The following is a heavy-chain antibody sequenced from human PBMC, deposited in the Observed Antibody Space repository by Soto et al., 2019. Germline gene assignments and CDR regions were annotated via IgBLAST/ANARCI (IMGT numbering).Heavy chain of an antibody. D-gene: IGHD5-18*01. CDR2: IYYSGST. V-gene: IGHV4-59*12. CDR3: ARGHRYSYGYARYYYYGMDV. CDR1: GGSISSYY. J-gene: IGHJ6*02. Sequence: KPSETLSLTCTVSGGSISSYYWSWIRQPPGKGLEWIGYIYYSGSTNYNPSLKSRVTISVDTSKNQFSLKLSSVTAADTAVYYCARGHRYSYGYARYYYYGMDVWGQGTTVTVSS.